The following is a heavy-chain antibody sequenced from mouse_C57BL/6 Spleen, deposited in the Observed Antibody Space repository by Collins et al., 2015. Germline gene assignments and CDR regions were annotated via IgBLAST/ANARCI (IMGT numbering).Heavy chain of an antibody. J-gene: IGHJ2*01. D-gene: IGHD1-1*01. CDR2: INPYNGAT. Sequence: EVQLQQSGPELVKPGASVKISCKASGYSFTGYYMHWVKQSHVKSLEWIGRINPYNGATSYNQNFKDKASLTVDKSSSTAYMELHSLTSEDSAVYYCARGHMTVVVHYFDNWGQGTTLTVSS. CDR3: ARGHMTVVVHYFDN. CDR1: GYSFTGYY. V-gene: IGHV1-26*01.